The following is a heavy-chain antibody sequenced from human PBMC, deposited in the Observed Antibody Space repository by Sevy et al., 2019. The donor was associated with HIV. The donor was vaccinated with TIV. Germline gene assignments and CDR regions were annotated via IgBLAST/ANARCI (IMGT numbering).Heavy chain of an antibody. D-gene: IGHD6-19*01. V-gene: IGHV3-30*18. CDR2: ISYDGSNK. CDR3: AKEAYSGWYYFDY. J-gene: IGHJ4*02. CDR1: EFTFSSYG. Sequence: GSLRLSCAASEFTFSSYGVHWVRQAPGKGLEWVALISYDGSNKNYADSVKGRFIISRDNSKNTLYLQMNGLRAEDTAVYYCAKEAYSGWYYFDYWGQGTLVTVSS.